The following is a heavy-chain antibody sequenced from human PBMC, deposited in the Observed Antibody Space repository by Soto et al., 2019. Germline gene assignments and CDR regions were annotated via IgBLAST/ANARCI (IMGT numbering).Heavy chain of an antibody. D-gene: IGHD3-10*01. CDR1: GFTFRSYA. J-gene: IGHJ4*02. Sequence: EVQLLESGGGLVQPGGSLRLSCAASGFTFRSYAMNWVRQTPGKGLEWVSAISGSGGSTYYADSVKGRFTISRDNSKNTLCLQMDSLSAEDTAVYYCAKGRGSASGRYWGQGTLVTVSS. CDR2: ISGSGGST. V-gene: IGHV3-23*01. CDR3: AKGRGSASGRY.